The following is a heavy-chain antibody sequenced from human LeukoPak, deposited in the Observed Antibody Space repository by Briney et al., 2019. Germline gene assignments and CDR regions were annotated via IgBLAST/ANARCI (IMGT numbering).Heavy chain of an antibody. CDR2: ISGSGGST. V-gene: IGHV3-23*01. J-gene: IGHJ4*02. Sequence: GGSLRLSCAASGFTFSSYGMSWVRQAPGKGLEWVSAISGSGGSTYYADSVKGRFTISRDNSKNTLYLQMNSLRAEDTAVYYCARTLGYCSGRSCYHYDYWGQGTLVTVSS. D-gene: IGHD2-15*01. CDR1: GFTFSSYG. CDR3: ARTLGYCSGRSCYHYDY.